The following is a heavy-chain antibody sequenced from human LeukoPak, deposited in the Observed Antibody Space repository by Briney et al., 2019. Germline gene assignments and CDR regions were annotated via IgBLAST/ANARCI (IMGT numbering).Heavy chain of an antibody. D-gene: IGHD3-10*01. CDR3: ARDGAYYYGSGTYYYYGMDV. Sequence: PGGSLRLSCAASGFTFSSYGMHWVRQAPGKGLEWVAVIWHDGGNKYYADSVKGRFTISRDNSKNTLYLQMNSLRAGDTAVYYCARDGAYYYGSGTYYYYGMDVWGQGTTVTVSS. CDR2: IWHDGGNK. V-gene: IGHV3-33*01. J-gene: IGHJ6*02. CDR1: GFTFSSYG.